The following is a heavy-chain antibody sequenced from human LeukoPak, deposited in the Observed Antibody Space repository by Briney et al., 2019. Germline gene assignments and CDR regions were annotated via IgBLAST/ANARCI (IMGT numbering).Heavy chain of an antibody. CDR1: GASINSYY. J-gene: IGHJ4*02. D-gene: IGHD1-1*01. Sequence: SETLSLTCTVSGASINSYYWSWIRQPPGEWLEWIGYVYHSGSTNYNSSLKSRVTISLDTSKTQFSLRLSSVTAADTAVYYCASQLGGTTFHWGQGSLVTVSS. CDR2: VYHSGST. V-gene: IGHV4-59*01. CDR3: ASQLGGTTFH.